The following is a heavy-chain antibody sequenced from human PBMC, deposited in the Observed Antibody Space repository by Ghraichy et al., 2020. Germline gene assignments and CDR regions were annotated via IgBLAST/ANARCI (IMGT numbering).Heavy chain of an antibody. CDR1: GFTFSSYG. V-gene: IGHV3-30*18. J-gene: IGHJ4*02. Sequence: GGSLRLSCAASGFTFSSYGMHWVRQAPGKGLEWVAVISYDGSNKYYADSVKGRFTISRDNSKNTLYLQMNSLRAEDTAVYYCAKDFSGSYYSSAPQYYFDYWGQGTLVTVSS. D-gene: IGHD1-26*01. CDR2: ISYDGSNK. CDR3: AKDFSGSYYSSAPQYYFDY.